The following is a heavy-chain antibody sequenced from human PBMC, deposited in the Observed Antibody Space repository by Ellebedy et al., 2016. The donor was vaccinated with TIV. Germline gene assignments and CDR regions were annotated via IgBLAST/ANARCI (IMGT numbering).Heavy chain of an antibody. CDR1: GYNFKNFW. CDR2: IYFGGSDT. Sequence: GESLKISCKAYGYNFKNFWIAWVRQMPGRGLEYMGFIYFGGSDTRYSPSFEDHITISADKSINTAYLHWSSLKASDTAMYYCARQSRAAAGGGNWFDPWGQGTLVTVSS. CDR3: ARQSRAAAGGGNWFDP. V-gene: IGHV5-51*01. J-gene: IGHJ5*02. D-gene: IGHD6-13*01.